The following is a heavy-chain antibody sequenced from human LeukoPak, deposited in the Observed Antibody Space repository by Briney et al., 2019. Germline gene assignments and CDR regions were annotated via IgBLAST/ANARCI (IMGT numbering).Heavy chain of an antibody. CDR1: GYTFTSYY. CDR2: INPSGGST. V-gene: IGHV1-46*01. D-gene: IGHD4-17*01. CDR3: AREGPSDGDYVAPTFDY. Sequence: ASVKVSFKASGYTFTSYYMHWVRQAPGQGLEWMGIINPSGGSTSYAQKFQGRVTMTRDTSTSTVYMELSSLRSEDAAVYYCAREGPSDGDYVAPTFDYWGQGTLVTVSS. J-gene: IGHJ4*02.